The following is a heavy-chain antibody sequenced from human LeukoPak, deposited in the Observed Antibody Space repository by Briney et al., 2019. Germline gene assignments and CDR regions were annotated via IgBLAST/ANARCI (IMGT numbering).Heavy chain of an antibody. CDR2: ISGSGYTI. V-gene: IGHV3-48*03. Sequence: GGSLRLSCAASGFTFSHYEMSWIRQAPGKGLDWVSYISGSGYTIYYADSVKGRFTISRDNAKSSLYLQMNSLRAEDTAVYYCARVPRLYGYLVDYWGQGTLVTVSS. D-gene: IGHD2-8*01. CDR3: ARVPRLYGYLVDY. CDR1: GFTFSHYE. J-gene: IGHJ4*02.